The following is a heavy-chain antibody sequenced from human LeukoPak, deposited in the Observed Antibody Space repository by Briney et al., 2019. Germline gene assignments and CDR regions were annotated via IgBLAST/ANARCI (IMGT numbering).Heavy chain of an antibody. D-gene: IGHD3-10*01. CDR3: AKGVECYGWGGPNFYYYGMDV. J-gene: IGHJ6*02. V-gene: IGHV3-30*18. CDR1: GFTFSSYG. Sequence: PGRSLRLSCTASGFTFSSYGMHWVRQAPGKGLEWGAVISFDGSNKYYADPVKGRLPISTANSKNTLYLQMNSLRPEDPAVIYCAKGVECYGWGGPNFYYYGMDVWGQGTTVTVS. CDR2: ISFDGSNK.